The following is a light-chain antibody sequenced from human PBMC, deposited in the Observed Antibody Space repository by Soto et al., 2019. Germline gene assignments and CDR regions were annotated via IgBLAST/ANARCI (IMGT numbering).Light chain of an antibody. CDR3: QQLNSYAT. J-gene: IGKJ4*02. V-gene: IGKV1-9*01. CDR2: AAF. Sequence: DIQLTQSPSFLSASVGDRVTITCRASQGISSYLAWYQQKPGKAPKLLIYAAFTLQSGVPSRFIGSGAGTEITLTMSILQPEDFATYYCQQLNSYATFGGGTKVEIK. CDR1: QGISSY.